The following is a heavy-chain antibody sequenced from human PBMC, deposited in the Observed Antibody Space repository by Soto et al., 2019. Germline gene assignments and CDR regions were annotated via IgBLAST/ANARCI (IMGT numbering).Heavy chain of an antibody. D-gene: IGHD4-17*01. CDR1: GFTFRSAW. CDR3: SSDVHDYGSWEFAF. CDR2: IKSKVDGGTT. Sequence: EVQLVESGGGLVKPEASLRLSCTASGFTFRSAWMSWVRQAPGKGLEWAGRIKSKVDGGTTAYPASVTGRFTISRDDSNSTVGLRMNGLKIEDTAVYYCSSDVHDYGSWEFAFWCQGTLVTVS. V-gene: IGHV3-15*01. J-gene: IGHJ4*02.